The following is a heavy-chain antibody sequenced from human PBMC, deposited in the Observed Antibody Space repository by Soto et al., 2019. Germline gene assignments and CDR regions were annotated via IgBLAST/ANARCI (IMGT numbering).Heavy chain of an antibody. CDR1: GYTFTSYG. CDR3: ARESSSSCHDY. Sequence: QVQLVQSGAEVKKPGASVKVSCKAPGYTFTSYGISWVRQAPGQGLERMGWISAYNVNTNYAQKLQGRVTITTDTSASTAYMELRSLRSDDTPVYYCARESSSSCHDYWGQGTLVTVSS. J-gene: IGHJ4*02. CDR2: ISAYNVNT. V-gene: IGHV1-18*01. D-gene: IGHD6-13*01.